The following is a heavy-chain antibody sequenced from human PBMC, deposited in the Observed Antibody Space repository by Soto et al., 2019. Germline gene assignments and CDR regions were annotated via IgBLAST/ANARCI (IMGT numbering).Heavy chain of an antibody. J-gene: IGHJ4*02. V-gene: IGHV1-69*01. CDR1: GGTFSSHA. CDR2: IIPTFGTA. D-gene: IGHD1-26*01. Sequence: QVQLVQSGAEVTKPGSSVKVSCKASGGTFSSHAFSWVRQAPGQGLEWLGGIIPTFGTANYAQKFQDRVAITADESTSTAYVELSSLRAEDTAIYYCARPRLGGTKYFAYWGQGTLVTVSS. CDR3: ARPRLGGTKYFAY.